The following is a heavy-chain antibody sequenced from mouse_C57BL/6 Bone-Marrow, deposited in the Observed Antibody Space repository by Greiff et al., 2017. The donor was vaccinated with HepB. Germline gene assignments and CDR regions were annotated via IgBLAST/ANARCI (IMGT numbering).Heavy chain of an antibody. D-gene: IGHD1-1*02. CDR3: AGVNYGDAMDY. CDR2: ITHSGET. J-gene: IGHJ4*01. Sequence: VQVVESGPGLVKPSQSLFLTCSITGFPITSGYYWIWIRQSPGKPLEWMGYITHSGETFYNPSLQSPISITRETSKNQFFLQLNSVTTEDTAMYYCAGVNYGDAMDYWGQGTSVTVSS. CDR1: GFPITSGYY. V-gene: IGHV12-3*01.